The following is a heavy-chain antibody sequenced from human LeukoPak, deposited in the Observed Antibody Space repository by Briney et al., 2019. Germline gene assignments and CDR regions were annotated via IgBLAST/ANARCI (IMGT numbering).Heavy chain of an antibody. CDR1: GFTFSSYA. CDR3: AKVDSSGYDSKNFHY. CDR2: ISGSDGTT. Sequence: PGGSLRLSCAASGFTFSSYAMSWVRQAPGKGLEWVSGISGSDGTTYYADSVKGRFTISRDNSRNTLYLQMNSLRAEDTAVYYCAKVDSSGYDSKNFHYWGQGSLVTVSS. V-gene: IGHV3-23*01. D-gene: IGHD3-22*01. J-gene: IGHJ4*02.